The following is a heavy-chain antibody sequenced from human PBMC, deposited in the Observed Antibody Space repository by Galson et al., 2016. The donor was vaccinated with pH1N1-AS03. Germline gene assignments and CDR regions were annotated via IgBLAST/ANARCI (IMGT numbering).Heavy chain of an antibody. J-gene: IGHJ6*02. V-gene: IGHV2-70*01. Sequence: PALVKPTQTLTLTCTFSGFSLSTSGMCVSWIRQPPGKALEWLALIAWDDDKYYSTSLKTRLTISKDIAKNQVVLTMTNMDPVDTATYYCAPSSMVRGEKWYHGMYVWGQGITVTVSS. CDR3: APSSMVRGEKWYHGMYV. CDR1: GFSLSTSGMC. CDR2: IAWDDDK. D-gene: IGHD3-10*01.